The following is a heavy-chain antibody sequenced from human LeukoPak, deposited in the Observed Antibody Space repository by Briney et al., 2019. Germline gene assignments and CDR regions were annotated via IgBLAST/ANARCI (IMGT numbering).Heavy chain of an antibody. CDR3: ARDYYYYGMDV. V-gene: IGHV1-69*13. CDR1: GGIFSSYA. CDR2: IIPLFGTA. J-gene: IGHJ6*02. Sequence: SVKVSCKSSGGIFSSYAITWVRQAPGQGLEWVGGIIPLFGTANYAQKFQGRVTITADESTTTAYMELSSLRSEDTAVYYCARDYYYYGMDVWGQGTTVTVSS.